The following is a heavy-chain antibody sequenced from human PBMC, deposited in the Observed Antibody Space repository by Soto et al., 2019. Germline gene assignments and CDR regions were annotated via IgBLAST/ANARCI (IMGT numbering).Heavy chain of an antibody. V-gene: IGHV4-61*01. Sequence: PSETLSLTCTVSGGSVSSGSYYWSWIRQPPGKGLEWIGYIYYSGSTNYNPSLKSRVTISVDTSKNQFSLKLSSVTAADAAVYYCARVWYSSGWMNWFDPWGQGTLVTVSS. CDR1: GGSVSSGSYY. CDR2: IYYSGST. CDR3: ARVWYSSGWMNWFDP. D-gene: IGHD6-19*01. J-gene: IGHJ5*02.